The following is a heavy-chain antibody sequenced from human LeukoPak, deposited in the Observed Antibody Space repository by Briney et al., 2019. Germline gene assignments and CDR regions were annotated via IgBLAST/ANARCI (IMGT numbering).Heavy chain of an antibody. V-gene: IGHV5-51*01. CDR3: ARGDDYASVDY. CDR1: GYTFTSYW. D-gene: IGHD4-17*01. CDR2: IYPGDSDT. J-gene: IGHJ4*02. Sequence: GESLKISCKASGYTFTSYWIGWVRQMPGKGLEWMGIIYPGDSDTRYSPSFQGQVTISADKSISTAYLQWSSLKAWDTAMYYCARGDDYASVDYWGQGTLVTVSS.